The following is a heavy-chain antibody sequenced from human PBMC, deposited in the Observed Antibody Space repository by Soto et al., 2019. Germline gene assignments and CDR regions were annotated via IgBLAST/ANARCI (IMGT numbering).Heavy chain of an antibody. J-gene: IGHJ4*02. CDR1: GFTFSSYG. CDR3: ARDGVLRSYFDY. CDR2: IWYDGSNK. V-gene: IGHV3-33*01. Sequence: GGSLRLSCAASGFTFSSYGMHCVRQAPGKGLEWVAVIWYDGSNKYYADSVKGRFTISRDNSKNTLYLQMNSLRAEDTAVYYCARDGVLRSYFDYWGQGTLVTVSS. D-gene: IGHD3-3*01.